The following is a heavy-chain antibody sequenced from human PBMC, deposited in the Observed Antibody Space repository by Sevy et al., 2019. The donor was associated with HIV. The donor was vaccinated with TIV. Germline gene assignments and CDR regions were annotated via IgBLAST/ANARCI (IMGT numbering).Heavy chain of an antibody. CDR2: ISASGDTT. J-gene: IGHJ4*02. CDR1: GFTFSTYA. CDR3: TNHYDTGGRLDYFDY. D-gene: IGHD3-22*01. V-gene: IGHV3-23*01. Sequence: GGSLRLSCAASGFTFSTYAMRWVRQAPGTGLEWVSAISASGDTTYYADSVKGRFTISRDKSESTLYLQMNSLRAEDTAIYYCTNHYDTGGRLDYFDYWGQGTLVTVSS.